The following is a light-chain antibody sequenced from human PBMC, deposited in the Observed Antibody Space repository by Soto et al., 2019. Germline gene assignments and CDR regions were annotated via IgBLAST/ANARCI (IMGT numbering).Light chain of an antibody. CDR1: KLGNKY. Sequence: SYELTQPPSVSVSPGQTASITCSGDKLGNKYACWYQQKPGQSPVLVIYQDTKRPSGIPERFSGSNSGNTATLTISGTQAMDEADYYCQAWDSFTVVFGGGTKVTVL. CDR3: QAWDSFTVV. J-gene: IGLJ2*01. CDR2: QDT. V-gene: IGLV3-1*01.